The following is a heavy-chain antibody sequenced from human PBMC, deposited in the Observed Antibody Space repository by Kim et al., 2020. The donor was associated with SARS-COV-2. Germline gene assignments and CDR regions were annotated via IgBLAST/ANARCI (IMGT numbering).Heavy chain of an antibody. CDR1: GGSISSYY. J-gene: IGHJ6*02. V-gene: IGHV4-59*01. D-gene: IGHD6-19*01. CDR2: IYYSGST. CDR3: ARVNAPFSVAGHYGMDV. Sequence: SETLSLTCTVSGGSISSYYWSWIRQPPGKGLEWIGYIYYSGSTNYNPSLKSRVTISVDTSKNQFSLKLSSVTAADTAVYYCARVNAPFSVAGHYGMDVWGQGTTVTVSS.